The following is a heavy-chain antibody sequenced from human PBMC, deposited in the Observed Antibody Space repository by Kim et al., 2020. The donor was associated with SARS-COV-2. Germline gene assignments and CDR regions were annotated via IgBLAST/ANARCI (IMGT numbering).Heavy chain of an antibody. CDR3: ASVVTTSRYYYYGMDV. CDR2: ISYDGRNK. Sequence: GGSLRLSCAASGFTFSNYHMHWVRQGPGKGLEWVVVISYDGRNKYYADSVKGRFTISRDNSRNTVYLQTNTLRAEDTAVYYCASVVTTSRYYYYGMDVWGQGTTVTVSS. D-gene: IGHD3-22*01. J-gene: IGHJ6*02. CDR1: GFTFSNYH. V-gene: IGHV3-30*03.